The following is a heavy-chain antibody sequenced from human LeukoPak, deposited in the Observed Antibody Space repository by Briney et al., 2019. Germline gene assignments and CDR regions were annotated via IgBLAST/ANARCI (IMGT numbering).Heavy chain of an antibody. J-gene: IGHJ4*02. D-gene: IGHD6-13*01. V-gene: IGHV3-53*01. CDR3: AREGTAAAGFDY. Sequence: GGSLRLSCAASGFTVSSNYMSWVRQAPRKGLEWVSVIYSDGSTYYADSVKGRFTISRDDSKNTLYLQTNSLRAEDTAVYYCAREGTAAAGFDYWGQGTLVTVSS. CDR1: GFTVSSNY. CDR2: IYSDGST.